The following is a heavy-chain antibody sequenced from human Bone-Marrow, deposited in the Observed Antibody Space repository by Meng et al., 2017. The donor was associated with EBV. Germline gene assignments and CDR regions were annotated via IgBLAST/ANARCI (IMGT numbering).Heavy chain of an antibody. J-gene: IGHJ5*02. V-gene: IGHV1-8*01. Sequence: QGELVQSGAEVKKPGASVKVSCKASGYTFTSYDINWVRQATGQGLEWMGWMNPNSGNTGYAQKFQGRVTMTRNTSISTAYMELSSLRSEDTAVYYCARGRNYYGSGSYYIGFDPWGQGTLVTVSS. D-gene: IGHD3-10*01. CDR3: ARGRNYYGSGSYYIGFDP. CDR2: MNPNSGNT. CDR1: GYTFTSYD.